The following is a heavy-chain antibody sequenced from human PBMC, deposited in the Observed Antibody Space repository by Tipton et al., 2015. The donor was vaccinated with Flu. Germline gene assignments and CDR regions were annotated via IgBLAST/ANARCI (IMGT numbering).Heavy chain of an antibody. Sequence: PGLVKPSETLSLTCTVSGGSISRSSYYWSWIRQPAGKGLEWIGRIYTSGSTNYNPSLKSRVTMSVDTSKNQFSLKLSSVTAADMAVYYCARGRGAAAGNFDYWGQGTLVTVSS. J-gene: IGHJ4*02. CDR1: GGSISRSSYY. CDR3: ARGRGAAAGNFDY. D-gene: IGHD6-13*01. CDR2: IYTSGST. V-gene: IGHV4-61*02.